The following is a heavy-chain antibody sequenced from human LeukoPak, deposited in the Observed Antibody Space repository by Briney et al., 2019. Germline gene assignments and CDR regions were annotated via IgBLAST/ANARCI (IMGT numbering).Heavy chain of an antibody. CDR1: GFTFSSYS. CDR2: ISSSSSHM. CDR3: VRDSGSSYGYYFLH. V-gene: IGHV3-21*01. J-gene: IGHJ1*01. D-gene: IGHD1-26*01. Sequence: GGSLRLSCAASGFTFSSYSMYWVRQAPGKGLEWVSSISSSSSHMFYADSVKGRFSISRDNANNSLYLQMNSLRAEDTAVYYCVRDSGSSYGYYFLHWGQGTLVTVSS.